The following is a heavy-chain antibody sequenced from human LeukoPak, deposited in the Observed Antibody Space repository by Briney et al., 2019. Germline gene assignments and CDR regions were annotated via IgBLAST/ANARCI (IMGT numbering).Heavy chain of an antibody. CDR1: GFTFSSYA. CDR3: AKDIIPYYGSGSYYDY. J-gene: IGHJ4*02. D-gene: IGHD3-10*01. CDR2: FSGSGGST. V-gene: IGHV3-23*01. Sequence: GGSLRLSCAASGFTFSSYAMSWVRQAPEKGLEWVSAFSGSGGSTYYADSVKGRFTISRDNSKNTLYLQMNSLRAEDTALYYCAKDIIPYYGSGSYYDYWGQGTLVTVSS.